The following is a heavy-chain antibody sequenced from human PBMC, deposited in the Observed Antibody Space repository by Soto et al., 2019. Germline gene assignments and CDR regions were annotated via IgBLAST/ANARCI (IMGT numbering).Heavy chain of an antibody. Sequence: GGSLRLSCAASGFTFSSYAMSWVRQAPGKGLEWVSAISGSGGSTYYADSVKGRFTISRDNSKNTLYLQMNSLRAEDTAVYYCAKGDARRRMIVVVIDAFDIWGQGTMVTVS. CDR2: ISGSGGST. CDR3: AKGDARRRMIVVVIDAFDI. CDR1: GFTFSSYA. J-gene: IGHJ3*02. D-gene: IGHD3-22*01. V-gene: IGHV3-23*01.